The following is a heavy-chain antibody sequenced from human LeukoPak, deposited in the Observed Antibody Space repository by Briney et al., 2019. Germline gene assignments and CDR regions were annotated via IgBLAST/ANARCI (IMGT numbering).Heavy chain of an antibody. J-gene: IGHJ4*02. CDR3: VQGPYLDY. D-gene: IGHD2-21*01. V-gene: IGHV3-30*03. CDR2: ISYDGRND. Sequence: GGSLRLSCAASGFNFSTYGMHWVRQAPGKGLEWVGVISYDGRNDYYEDSVKGRFTISRDNSENTVYLQMKSLRAEDTALYFCVQGPYLDYWGQGTLVTVSS. CDR1: GFNFSTYG.